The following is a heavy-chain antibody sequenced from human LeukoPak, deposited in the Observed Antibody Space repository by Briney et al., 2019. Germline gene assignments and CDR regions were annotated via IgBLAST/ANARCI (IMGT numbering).Heavy chain of an antibody. J-gene: IGHJ4*02. CDR2: IRAKIHDGTT. CDR3: SRGQKDPYGPEFDY. CDR1: GFIFGDYN. Sequence: GGSLRLSCTTSGFIFGDYNMNWVRQAPGKGLEWVGYIRAKIHDGTTDFAASVKGRFTISRDDSKSIAYLQMTSLKSEDTDFYYCSRGQKDPYGPEFDYWGQGTLVTVSS. V-gene: IGHV3-49*04. D-gene: IGHD3-10*01.